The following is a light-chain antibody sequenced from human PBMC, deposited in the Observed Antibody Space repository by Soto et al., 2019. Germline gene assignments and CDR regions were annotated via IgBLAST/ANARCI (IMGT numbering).Light chain of an antibody. V-gene: IGKV3-15*01. CDR2: GAS. CDR3: QQYNSWPPIT. J-gene: IGKJ5*01. CDR1: QTDNNK. Sequence: EILMTKSPATLSVSPGERATLSCRATQTDNNKVVWYQHKPGQAPRLLIYGASTRATGIPARFSGSGSGTEFTLSISSLQSEDFAVYYCQQYNSWPPITFGQGTRLEIK.